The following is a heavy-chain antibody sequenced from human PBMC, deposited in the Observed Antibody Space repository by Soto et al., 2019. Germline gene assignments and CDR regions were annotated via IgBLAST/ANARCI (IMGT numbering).Heavy chain of an antibody. V-gene: IGHV3-21*01. CDR1: GFTFNTYD. D-gene: IGHD2-21*01. CDR3: VRSGTARLLRHSWFDT. J-gene: IGHJ5*02. CDR2: ITTSSAYI. Sequence: GGSLRLSCASSGFTFNTYDMNWVRQAPGKGLEWVSSITTSSAYIYYADSLKGRITISRDNAKNSLFLQMNSLRAEDTAVYYCVRSGTARLLRHSWFDTWGQGTLVTVSS.